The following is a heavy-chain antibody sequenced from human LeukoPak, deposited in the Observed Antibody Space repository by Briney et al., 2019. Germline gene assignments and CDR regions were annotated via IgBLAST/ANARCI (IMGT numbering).Heavy chain of an antibody. D-gene: IGHD3-22*01. Sequence: GASVKVSCKASGYTFTNYGITWVRQAPGQGLEWMGWISAHDGTRNYALKHEDRVTMTTDTSTSTAYMELRGLRSDDTAVYYCARDNGYYYDSSGPEAEYFQHWGQGTLVTVSS. J-gene: IGHJ1*01. CDR1: GYTFTNYG. V-gene: IGHV1-18*01. CDR3: ARDNGYYYDSSGPEAEYFQH. CDR2: ISAHDGTR.